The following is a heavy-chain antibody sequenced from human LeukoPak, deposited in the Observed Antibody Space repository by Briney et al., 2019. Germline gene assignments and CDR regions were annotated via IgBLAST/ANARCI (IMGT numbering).Heavy chain of an antibody. D-gene: IGHD2-2*02. CDR2: INHSGST. CDR1: GFTFESHY. J-gene: IGHJ3*02. CDR3: ARHEGGGYCSSTSCYTYGAFDI. Sequence: GSLRLSCAASGFTFESHYMTWVRQAPGKGLEWIGEINHSGSTNYNPSLKSRVTISVDTSKNQFSLKLSSVTAADTAVYYCARHEGGGYCSSTSCYTYGAFDIWGQGTMVTVSS. V-gene: IGHV4-34*01.